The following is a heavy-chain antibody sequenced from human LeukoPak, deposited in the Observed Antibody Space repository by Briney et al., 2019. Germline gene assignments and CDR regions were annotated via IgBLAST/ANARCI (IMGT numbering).Heavy chain of an antibody. J-gene: IGHJ3*02. CDR2: IYYSGST. D-gene: IGHD3-22*01. Sequence: SSETLSLTCTVSGGSISSYYWSWIRQPPGKGLEWIGYIYYSGSTNYNPSLKSRVTISVDTSKNQFSLKLSSVTAADTAVYYCARDRAHYYDSSGYHGAFDIWGQGTMVAVSS. CDR1: GGSISSYY. CDR3: ARDRAHYYDSSGYHGAFDI. V-gene: IGHV4-59*12.